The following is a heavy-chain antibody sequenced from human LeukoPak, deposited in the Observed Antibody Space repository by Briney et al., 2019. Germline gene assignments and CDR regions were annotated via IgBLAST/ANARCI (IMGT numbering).Heavy chain of an antibody. CDR2: ISNSGSTI. CDR3: ARDRGVVYGDYSERSFDY. J-gene: IGHJ4*02. V-gene: IGHV3-11*01. CDR1: GFTFSDYY. D-gene: IGHD4-17*01. Sequence: NPGGSLRLSCAASGFTFSDYYMTWIRQAPGKGLEWVSYISNSGSTIYYADSVKGRFTISRDNAKNSLYLQMNSLRAEDTAVYYCARDRGVVYGDYSERSFDYWGQGTLVTVSS.